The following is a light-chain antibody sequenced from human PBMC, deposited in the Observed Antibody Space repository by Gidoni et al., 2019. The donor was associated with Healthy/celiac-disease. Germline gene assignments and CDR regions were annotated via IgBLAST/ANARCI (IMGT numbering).Light chain of an antibody. Sequence: SYELTQPPSVSVSPGQTASITCSGDELGNKYACWYQHKPGTSPVLVIFQDTKRPSGIPERFSGSNSGNTATLTISGTQAMDESDYYCQAWDSGTVVFGGVTKLTVL. CDR1: ELGNKY. CDR3: QAWDSGTVV. J-gene: IGLJ3*02. CDR2: QDT. V-gene: IGLV3-1*01.